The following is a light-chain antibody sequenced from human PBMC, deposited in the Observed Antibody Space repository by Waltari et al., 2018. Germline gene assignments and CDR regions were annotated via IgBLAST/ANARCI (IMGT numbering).Light chain of an antibody. V-gene: IGKV1D-12*01. CDR3: QQTNTFPPT. CDR1: QGISRW. CDR2: AAS. Sequence: DFQMTPSPSSAFASVGVSVIITCRASQGISRWLAWYQQKPGKAPKLLIYAASSLQSGVPSRFTGSGSGTDFTLTISSLQPEDFATYFCQQTNTFPPTFGGGTKVEIK. J-gene: IGKJ4*01.